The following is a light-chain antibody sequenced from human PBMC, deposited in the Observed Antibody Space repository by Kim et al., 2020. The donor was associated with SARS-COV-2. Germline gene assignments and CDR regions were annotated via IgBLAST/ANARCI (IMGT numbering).Light chain of an antibody. V-gene: IGKV1-39*01. J-gene: IGKJ2*02. CDR1: EDISNY. Sequence: DHQMTQSPTSLSASVGDTVTITCRTSEDISNYSNWFQQKPGKAPTLLIYAASSLKSGVSPRFSGSGSGTDFSLTLTNLQPEDSATYYCQQCYSAPWTFGQGTKLEI. CDR2: AAS. CDR3: QQCYSAPWT.